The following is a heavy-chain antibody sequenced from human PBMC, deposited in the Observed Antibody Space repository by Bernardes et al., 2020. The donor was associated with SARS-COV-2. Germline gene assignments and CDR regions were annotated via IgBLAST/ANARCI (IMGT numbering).Heavy chain of an antibody. CDR3: ARGIRGSYFDPLDF. J-gene: IGHJ4*02. D-gene: IGHD1-26*01. CDR2: INSDGSNT. V-gene: IGHV3-74*01. Sequence: ETLSLTCTVSGGSISSSSYYWGWIRQPPGKGLVWVSRINSDGSNTYYADSVKGRFTISRDNAKNTLYLQMNSLRAEDTAVYYCARGIRGSYFDPLDFGGQGTLVTVSS. CDR1: GGSISSSSYY.